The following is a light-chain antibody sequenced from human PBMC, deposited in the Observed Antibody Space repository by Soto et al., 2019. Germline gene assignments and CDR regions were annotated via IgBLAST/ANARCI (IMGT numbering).Light chain of an antibody. V-gene: IGKV1-27*01. CDR1: QGINSY. Sequence: DIQMTQSPSSLSASVGDRVTITCRASQGINSYLAWYQQKPGKVPKLLIYAASVLQSGVPSRFSGSGSGTDFTLTITSRQPEDVATYYCQKYDSAPRAFGQGTKVEIK. CDR3: QKYDSAPRA. CDR2: AAS. J-gene: IGKJ1*01.